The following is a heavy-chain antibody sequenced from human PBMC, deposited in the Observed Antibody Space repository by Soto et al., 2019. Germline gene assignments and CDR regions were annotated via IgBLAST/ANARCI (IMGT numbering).Heavy chain of an antibody. V-gene: IGHV1-24*01. CDR2: FDPEDGET. D-gene: IGHD6-13*01. J-gene: IGHJ3*02. CDR1: GYTLTELS. CDR3: ATLRRDIAAALGAFDI. Sequence: ASVKVSCKVSGYTLTELSMHCVRQAPGKGLEWMGGFDPEDGETIYAQKFQGRVTMTEDTSTDTAYMELSSLRSEDTAVYYCATLRRDIAAALGAFDIWGQGTMVTVSS.